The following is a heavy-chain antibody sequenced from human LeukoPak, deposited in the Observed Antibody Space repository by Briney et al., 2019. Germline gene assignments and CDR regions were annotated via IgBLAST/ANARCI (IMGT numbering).Heavy chain of an antibody. V-gene: IGHV4-30-2*01. Sequence: SETLSLTCTVSGGSISSGGDYWSWIRQPPGKGLEWIGYIYHSGSTYYNPSLKSRVTISVDRSKNQFSLKLSSVTAADTAVYYCARDGLGRWRYFDYWGQGTLVTVSS. D-gene: IGHD5-24*01. CDR3: ARDGLGRWRYFDY. CDR2: IYHSGST. J-gene: IGHJ4*02. CDR1: GGSISSGGDY.